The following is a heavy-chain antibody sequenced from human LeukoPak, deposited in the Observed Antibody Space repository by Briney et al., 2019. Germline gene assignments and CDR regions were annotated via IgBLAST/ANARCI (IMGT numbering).Heavy chain of an antibody. CDR1: GGSISSYY. CDR3: ARGIQKSVAGANSHWYSDL. CDR2: IYYSGST. D-gene: IGHD1-26*01. V-gene: IGHV4-59*01. Sequence: SETLSLTCTVSGGSISSYYWSWIRQPPGKGLEWIGYIYYSGSTSYNPSLKSRVTISLDTSKNQFSLNLSSVTAADTAVYYCARGIQKSVAGANSHWYSDLWGRGALVTVSS. J-gene: IGHJ2*01.